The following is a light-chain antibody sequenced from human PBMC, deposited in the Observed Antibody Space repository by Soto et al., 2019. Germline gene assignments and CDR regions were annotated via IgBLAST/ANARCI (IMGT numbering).Light chain of an antibody. CDR1: SSDVGGYNY. CDR2: DVS. V-gene: IGLV2-14*01. CDR3: SSYASSSTLVV. Sequence: QSALTQPASVYGYPGQSITISCTGTSSDVGGYNYVSWYQQHPGKAPKLKIYDVSNRPSGVSNRCSGSKSGNTASLPISGLQAGDEADYDSSSYASSSTLVVFGGGTKVTVL. J-gene: IGLJ2*01.